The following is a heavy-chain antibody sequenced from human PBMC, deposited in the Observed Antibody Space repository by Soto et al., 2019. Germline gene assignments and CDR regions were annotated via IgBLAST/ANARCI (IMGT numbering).Heavy chain of an antibody. Sequence: EVQLLESGGGLVQPGGSLRLACAASGFNFGTYAMGWVRQAPGRGLEWVSSAGSGASRYYADSVRGRFTVSRDTSKSTLDLEMSSLRAEDTALYYCVKFRVQAYSYYHMDVWGKGTTVTVSS. D-gene: IGHD3-10*01. V-gene: IGHV3-23*01. CDR1: GFNFGTYA. CDR2: SAGSGASR. CDR3: VKFRVQAYSYYHMDV. J-gene: IGHJ6*03.